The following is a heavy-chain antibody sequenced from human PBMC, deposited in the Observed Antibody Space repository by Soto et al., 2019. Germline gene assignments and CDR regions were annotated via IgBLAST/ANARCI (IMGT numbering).Heavy chain of an antibody. CDR3: AKITEGLTGYYMAPPLINFDY. V-gene: IGHV3-23*01. CDR2: ISGSGGST. J-gene: IGHJ4*02. D-gene: IGHD3-9*01. CDR1: GFTFSSYA. Sequence: PGGSLRLSCAASGFTFSSYAMSWVRQAPGKGLEWVSAISGSGGSTYYADSVKGRFTISRDNSKNTLYLQMNSLRAEDTAVYYCAKITEGLTGYYMAPPLINFDYWGQGTLVTVS.